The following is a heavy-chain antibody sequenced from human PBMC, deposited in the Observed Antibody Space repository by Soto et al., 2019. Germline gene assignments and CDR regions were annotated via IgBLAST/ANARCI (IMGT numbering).Heavy chain of an antibody. D-gene: IGHD3-22*01. Sequence: GASVKVSCKASGYTFTSYGISWVRQAPGQRLEWMGWISAYNGDTNYAQKLQGRVTMTTDTSTSTAFIELRNLRSDDTAVYFFDSTWTPEFDTCGLGNLLTVSA. J-gene: IGHJ5*02. CDR2: ISAYNGDT. CDR1: GYTFTSYG. V-gene: IGHV1-18*01. CDR3: DSTWTPEFDT.